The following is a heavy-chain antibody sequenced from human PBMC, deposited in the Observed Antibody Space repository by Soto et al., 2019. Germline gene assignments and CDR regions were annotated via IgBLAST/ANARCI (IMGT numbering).Heavy chain of an antibody. Sequence: GGSLRLSCAASGFTFSSYDMHWVRQATGKGLEWVSAIGTAGDTYYPGSVKGRFTISRENAKNSLYLQMNSLRAGDTAVYYCARARFRGYSYGYFDYRGQGTLVTVSS. J-gene: IGHJ4*02. CDR1: GFTFSSYD. CDR2: IGTAGDT. D-gene: IGHD5-18*01. CDR3: ARARFRGYSYGYFDY. V-gene: IGHV3-13*01.